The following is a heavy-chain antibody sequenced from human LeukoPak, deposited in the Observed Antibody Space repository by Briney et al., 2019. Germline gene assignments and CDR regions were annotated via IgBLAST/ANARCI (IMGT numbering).Heavy chain of an antibody. D-gene: IGHD4-23*01. CDR2: IYYSGST. CDR3: ARPSLDYGGIDAFDF. CDR1: GGSISSYY. V-gene: IGHV4-59*08. Sequence: SETLSLTCTVSGGSISSYYWSWIRQPPGKGLEWSGFIYYSGSTNYNPSLKSRVTISVDTSKNQFSLKLSSVTAADTAVYYCARPSLDYGGIDAFDFWGQGTLVTVSS. J-gene: IGHJ3*01.